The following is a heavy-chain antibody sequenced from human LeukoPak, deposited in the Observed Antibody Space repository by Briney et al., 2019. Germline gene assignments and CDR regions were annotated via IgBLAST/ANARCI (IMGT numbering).Heavy chain of an antibody. CDR1: GGSFSGYY. CDR2: INHSGST. J-gene: IGHJ4*02. Sequence: PSETLSLTCAVYGGSFSGYYWSWIRQPPGKGLEWIGEINHSGSTNYNPSLKSRVTISVDTSKNRFSLKLSSVTAADTAVYYCARVQVHYYDSSGYYVYWGQGTLVTVSS. CDR3: ARVQVHYYDSSGYYVY. D-gene: IGHD3-22*01. V-gene: IGHV4-34*01.